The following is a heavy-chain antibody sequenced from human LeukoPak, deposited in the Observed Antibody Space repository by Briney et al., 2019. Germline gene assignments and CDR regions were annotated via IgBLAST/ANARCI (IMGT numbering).Heavy chain of an antibody. J-gene: IGHJ4*02. V-gene: IGHV4-59*01. CDR3: ARDSRSFDY. Sequence: PSETLSLTCTVSGGSISTYYWSWIRQPPGKGLGWIGYIYYSGSTNYNPSLKSRVTISVDTSKNQFSLKLSSVTTADTAIYYCARDSRSFDYWGQGTLVTVSS. CDR2: IYYSGST. CDR1: GGSISTYY.